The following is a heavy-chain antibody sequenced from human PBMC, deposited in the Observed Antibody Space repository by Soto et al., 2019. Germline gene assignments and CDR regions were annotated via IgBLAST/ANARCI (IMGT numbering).Heavy chain of an antibody. CDR3: AKNQERELPRVIDF. J-gene: IGHJ4*02. CDR1: GFTFSNYA. V-gene: IGHV3-23*01. Sequence: GGSLRLSCATSGFTFSNYAMSWVRQAPGGGLEWVSSMSGSSSTTYYADSVRGRFTISRDRSKNTLYLQMSSLRAEDTALYYCAKNQERELPRVIDFWGQGTLVTVSS. CDR2: MSGSSSTT. D-gene: IGHD1-7*01.